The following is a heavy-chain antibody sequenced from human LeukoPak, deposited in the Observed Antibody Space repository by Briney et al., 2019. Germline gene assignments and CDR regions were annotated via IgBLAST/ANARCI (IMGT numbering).Heavy chain of an antibody. CDR2: IYYSGST. Sequence: SQTLSLTCTVSGGSISSGGYYWSWIRQHPGKGLEWIGYIYYSGSTYYNPSLKSRVTISVDTSKSQFSLKLSSVTAADTAVYYCARDLGHGDPIDAFDIWGQGTMVTVSS. J-gene: IGHJ3*02. CDR1: GGSISSGGYY. D-gene: IGHD2-21*02. CDR3: ARDLGHGDPIDAFDI. V-gene: IGHV4-31*03.